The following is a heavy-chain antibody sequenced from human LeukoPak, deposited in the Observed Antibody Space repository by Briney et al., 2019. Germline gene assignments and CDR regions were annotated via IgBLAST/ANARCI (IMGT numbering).Heavy chain of an antibody. D-gene: IGHD4-17*01. J-gene: IGHJ5*02. CDR1: GGSVSSGSYY. Sequence: SETLSLTCTVSGGSVSSGSYYWSWIRQPPGKGLEWIGYIYYSGSTNYNPSLKSRVTISVDTSKNQFSLKLSSVTAADTAAYYCATGITVTTGGFDPWGQGTLVTVSS. CDR2: IYYSGST. CDR3: ATGITVTTGGFDP. V-gene: IGHV4-61*01.